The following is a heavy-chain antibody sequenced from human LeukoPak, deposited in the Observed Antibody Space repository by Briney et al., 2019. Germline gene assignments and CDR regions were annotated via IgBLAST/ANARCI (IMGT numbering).Heavy chain of an antibody. CDR3: ARLDYSSSYYDS. CDR1: GGSISSSSYY. J-gene: IGHJ4*02. V-gene: IGHV4-39*01. Sequence: PSETLSLTWSVSGGSISSSSYYWGWIRQPPGKGLEWIGSIYYSGSTYHNPSLKSRVTMSVDTSKNQFSLTLTSVTAADTAIYYCARLDYSSSYYDSWGQGTLVTVSS. CDR2: IYYSGST. D-gene: IGHD6-13*01.